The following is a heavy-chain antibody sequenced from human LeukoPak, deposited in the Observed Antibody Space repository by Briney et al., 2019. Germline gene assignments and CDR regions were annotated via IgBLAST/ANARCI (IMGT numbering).Heavy chain of an antibody. CDR2: IRYDGSNK. J-gene: IGHJ4*02. Sequence: GGSLRLSCAASGFTFSTYGMHWVRQAPGKGLEWVAFIRYDGSNKYYADSVKGRFTISRDNSKNTLYLQMNSLRAEDTAVYYCAKDPGQYSSGWYHPYYWGQGTLVTVSS. D-gene: IGHD6-19*01. CDR1: GFTFSTYG. V-gene: IGHV3-30*02. CDR3: AKDPGQYSSGWYHPYY.